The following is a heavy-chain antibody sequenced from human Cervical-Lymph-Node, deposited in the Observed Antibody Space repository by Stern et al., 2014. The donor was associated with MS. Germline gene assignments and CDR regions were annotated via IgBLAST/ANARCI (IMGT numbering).Heavy chain of an antibody. CDR1: GYNFTDYY. D-gene: IGHD3-10*01. V-gene: IGHV1-2*02. CDR3: ARDPSGSGRAWFDP. Sequence: VQLVQSGAAVQKPGASVKFACKSSGYNFTDYYIHWVRQAPGHGLEWMGWINPKSGGTKCIQKFQGRVTMTRNTSTTTTYMELNRLTFNDTAIYYCARDPSGSGRAWFDPWGPGTLVTVSS. J-gene: IGHJ5*02. CDR2: INPKSGGT.